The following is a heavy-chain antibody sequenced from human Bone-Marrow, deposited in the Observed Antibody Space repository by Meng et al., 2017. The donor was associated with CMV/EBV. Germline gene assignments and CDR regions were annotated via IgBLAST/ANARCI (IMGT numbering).Heavy chain of an antibody. Sequence: GGSLRLSCAASGFTFSNYAMNWVRQAPGTGLEWVSAVSGGSASTYYADSMKGRFTISRDNAENSLYLQMNSLTVEDTAVYYCASGGCSSTSCYFPYYFDYWGQGALVTVSS. CDR1: GFTFSNYA. V-gene: IGHV3-23*01. CDR2: VSGGSAST. J-gene: IGHJ4*02. CDR3: ASGGCSSTSCYFPYYFDY. D-gene: IGHD2-2*01.